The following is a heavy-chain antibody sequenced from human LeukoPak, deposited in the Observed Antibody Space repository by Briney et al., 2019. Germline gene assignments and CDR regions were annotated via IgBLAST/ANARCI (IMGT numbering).Heavy chain of an antibody. D-gene: IGHD3-10*01. J-gene: IGHJ5*02. CDR2: ISSSSISI. Sequence: GGSLRLSCAASGFTFSSYSMNWVRQAPGKGVEWVSSISSSSISIYYADSVKGRFTISRDNAKNSLYLQMNSLRAEDTAVYYCATDVLLSKRMNPWGQGTLVTGSS. CDR1: GFTFSSYS. CDR3: ATDVLLSKRMNP. V-gene: IGHV3-21*01.